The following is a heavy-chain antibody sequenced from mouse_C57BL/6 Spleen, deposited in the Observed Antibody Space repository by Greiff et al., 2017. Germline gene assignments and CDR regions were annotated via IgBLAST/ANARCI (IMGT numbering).Heavy chain of an antibody. D-gene: IGHD4-1*01. CDR1: GYTFTSYW. Sequence: VQLQQPGAELVRPGTSVKLSCKASGYTFTSYWMHWVKQRPGQGLEWIGVIDPSDSYTNYNQKFKGKATMTVNTSSSTAYMQLSSLTSEDSAVYYSASEELGMGAMDYWGQGTSVTVSS. J-gene: IGHJ4*01. V-gene: IGHV1-59*01. CDR2: IDPSDSYT. CDR3: ASEELGMGAMDY.